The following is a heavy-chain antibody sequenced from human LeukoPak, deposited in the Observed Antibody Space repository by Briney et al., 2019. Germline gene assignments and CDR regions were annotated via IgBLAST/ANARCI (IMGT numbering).Heavy chain of an antibody. CDR2: ISSSSSYI. V-gene: IGHV3-21*01. J-gene: IGHJ6*03. D-gene: IGHD4-17*01. CDR1: GFTFSSYS. Sequence: GGSLRLSCAASGFTFSSYSMNWARQAPGKGLEWVSSISSSSSYIYYADSVKGRFTISRDNAKNSLYLQMNSLRAEDTAVYYCASPSDYGGYMDVWGKGTTVTVSS. CDR3: ASPSDYGGYMDV.